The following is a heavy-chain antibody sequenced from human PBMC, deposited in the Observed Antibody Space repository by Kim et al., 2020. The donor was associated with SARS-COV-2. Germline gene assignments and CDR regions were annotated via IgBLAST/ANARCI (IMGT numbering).Heavy chain of an antibody. CDR3: ARGRGADY. D-gene: IGHD3-10*01. J-gene: IGHJ4*02. Sequence: GGSLRLSCAASGFTFTNNWMTWFRLAPEKGLEWVANIKHDGSEKYYLDSVKGRFTISRDNARNSVSLQMNNLRAEDTAVYYCARGRGADYWGQGTLVTVSS. V-gene: IGHV3-7*01. CDR1: GFTFTNNW. CDR2: IKHDGSEK.